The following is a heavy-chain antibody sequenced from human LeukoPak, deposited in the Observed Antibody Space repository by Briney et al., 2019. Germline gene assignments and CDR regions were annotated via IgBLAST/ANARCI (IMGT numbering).Heavy chain of an antibody. V-gene: IGHV3-48*01. CDR3: ARDRLLYYYDSGPTGHFQH. Sequence: PGGSLRLSCAASGFTSSSHSMNWVRQAPGKGLEWVSYISSSSSTIYYADSVKGRFTISRDNAKNSLYLQMSSLRADDTAVYYCARDRLLYYYDSGPTGHFQHWGQGTLVTV. CDR2: ISSSSSTI. J-gene: IGHJ1*01. CDR1: GFTSSSHS. D-gene: IGHD3-22*01.